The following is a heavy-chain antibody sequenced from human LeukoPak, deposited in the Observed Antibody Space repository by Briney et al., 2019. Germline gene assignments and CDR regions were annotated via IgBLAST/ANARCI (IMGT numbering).Heavy chain of an antibody. V-gene: IGHV1-46*01. CDR3: ARDSSGPISPYYYYGMDV. CDR2: INPSGGST. Sequence: ASVKVSCQASGYTFTSYDITWVRQAPGQGLEWMGIINPSGGSTSYAQKFQGRVTMTRDTSTSTVYMELSSLRSEDTAVYYCARDSSGPISPYYYYGMDVWGQGTTVTVSS. J-gene: IGHJ6*02. CDR1: GYTFTSYD. D-gene: IGHD3-22*01.